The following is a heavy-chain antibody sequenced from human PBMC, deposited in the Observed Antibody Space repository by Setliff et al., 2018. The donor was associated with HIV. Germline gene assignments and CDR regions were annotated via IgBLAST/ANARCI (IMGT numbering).Heavy chain of an antibody. Sequence: ASVKVSCKASGYTFTGYYIHWVRQAPGQGLEWMGWINPNSGGTNYAQRFQDRVTMTRDTSISTAYMELSRLKSDDTAVYYCARDRISSTSYPGNWFDPWGQGTLVTVSS. CDR3: ARDRISSTSYPGNWFDP. V-gene: IGHV1-2*02. CDR1: GYTFTGYY. J-gene: IGHJ5*02. D-gene: IGHD6-13*01. CDR2: INPNSGGT.